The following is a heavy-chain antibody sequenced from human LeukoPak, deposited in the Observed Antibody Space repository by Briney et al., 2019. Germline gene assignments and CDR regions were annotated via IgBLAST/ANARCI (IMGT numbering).Heavy chain of an antibody. J-gene: IGHJ3*02. CDR3: AREGSFNAFDI. CDR1: GFTVSSNY. Sequence: GGSLRLSCAASGFTVSSNYMSWVRQAPGKGLEWVSVIYSGGNTYYADSVKGRFTISRDNSKNTLYLQMNSLRAEDTAVYYCAREGSFNAFDIWGQGTMVTVSS. D-gene: IGHD3-16*02. V-gene: IGHV3-53*01. CDR2: IYSGGNT.